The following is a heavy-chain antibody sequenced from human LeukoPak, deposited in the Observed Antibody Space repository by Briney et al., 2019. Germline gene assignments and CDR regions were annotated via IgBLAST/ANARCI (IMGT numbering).Heavy chain of an antibody. Sequence: GASVKVSCKASGYTFTSYGISWVRQAPGQGLEWMGWISAYNGNTNYAQKLQGRVTMTTDTSTSTAYMELSSLRSEDTAVYYCARVSGPSGDYYYGMDVWGQGTTVTVSS. CDR2: ISAYNGNT. CDR1: GYTFTSYG. V-gene: IGHV1-18*01. D-gene: IGHD7-27*01. CDR3: ARVSGPSGDYYYGMDV. J-gene: IGHJ6*02.